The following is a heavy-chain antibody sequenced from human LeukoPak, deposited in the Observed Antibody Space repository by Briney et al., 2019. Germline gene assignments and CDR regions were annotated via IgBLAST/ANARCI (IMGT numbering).Heavy chain of an antibody. D-gene: IGHD3-3*01. V-gene: IGHV4-38-2*02. CDR1: SYSISSGYY. J-gene: IGHJ5*02. CDR3: ARVPHGETIFGVVLYWFDP. Sequence: SETLSLTCTVSSYSISSGYYWGWIRQPPGKGLEWNGSIYHSGSTHYNPSLKSRVTISVDTSKNQFSLKLSSVTAADTAVYYCARVPHGETIFGVVLYWFDPWGQGTLVTVSS. CDR2: IYHSGST.